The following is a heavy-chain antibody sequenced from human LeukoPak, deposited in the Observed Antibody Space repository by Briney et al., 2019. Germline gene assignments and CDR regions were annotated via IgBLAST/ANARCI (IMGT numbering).Heavy chain of an antibody. V-gene: IGHV3-23*01. D-gene: IGHD6-19*01. CDR3: ARDQPRSGWAFDY. J-gene: IGHJ4*02. CDR1: GFTFSSYA. Sequence: GGSLRLSCAASGFTFSSYAMTWVRQAPGKGLERVSAIGGSGGSTYYADSVKGRFTISRDNSKNTLYLQMNNLRAEDTAVYYCARDQPRSGWAFDYWGQGTLVTVSS. CDR2: IGGSGGST.